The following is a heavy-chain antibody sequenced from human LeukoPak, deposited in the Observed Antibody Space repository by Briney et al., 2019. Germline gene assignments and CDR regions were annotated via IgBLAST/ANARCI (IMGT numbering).Heavy chain of an antibody. Sequence: SETLSLTCTVSGGSISSGDYYWSWIRQPPGTGLEWIGYIYYSGSTYYNPSLKSRVTISVDTSKNQFSLKLSSVTAADTAVYYCARETGNSAFDYWGQGTLVTVSS. CDR2: IYYSGST. J-gene: IGHJ4*02. CDR3: ARETGNSAFDY. V-gene: IGHV4-30-4*01. CDR1: GGSISSGDYY. D-gene: IGHD4-23*01.